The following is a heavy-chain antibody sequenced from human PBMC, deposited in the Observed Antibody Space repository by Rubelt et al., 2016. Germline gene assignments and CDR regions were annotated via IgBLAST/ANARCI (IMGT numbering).Heavy chain of an antibody. CDR2: LNPNSGAT. V-gene: IGHV1-2*07. CDR1: GYSFTGYS. CDR3: TRVEHSSSWRPFDY. D-gene: IGHD6-13*01. J-gene: IGHJ4*02. Sequence: QVLLVQSGAEVKMPGTSVKVSCKASGYSFTGYSMHWVRQAPGQGLEWMGWLNPNSGATNYGRKVQGRVTMTIDTSVSTAYMVLTRLRSDDTAVYYCTRVEHSSSWRPFDYWGQGTLVTVSS.